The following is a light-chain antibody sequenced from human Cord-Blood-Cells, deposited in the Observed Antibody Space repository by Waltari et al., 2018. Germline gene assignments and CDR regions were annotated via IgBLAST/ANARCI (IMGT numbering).Light chain of an antibody. Sequence: EIVMTQSPAPLSVSPGVRATLSCRASQSVSSNLAWYQQKPGQAPRLLIYGASTRATGIPARFSGSGSGTEFTLTISSLQSEDFAVYYCQQYNNWPGTFGQGTKLEIK. CDR1: QSVSSN. V-gene: IGKV3-15*01. CDR2: GAS. CDR3: QQYNNWPGT. J-gene: IGKJ2*01.